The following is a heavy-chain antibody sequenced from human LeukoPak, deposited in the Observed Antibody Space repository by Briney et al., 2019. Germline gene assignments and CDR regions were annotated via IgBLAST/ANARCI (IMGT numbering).Heavy chain of an antibody. V-gene: IGHV3-21*01. CDR1: GFTFSSYS. D-gene: IGHD2/OR15-2a*01. CDR3: ARVFLSAVPHHPGGAFDI. J-gene: IGHJ3*02. CDR2: ISSSSSYI. Sequence: GGSLRLSCAASGFTFSSYSMNWVRQAPGKGLEWVSSISSSSSYIYYADSVKGRFTISRDNAKNSLYLQMNSLRAEDTAVYYCARVFLSAVPHHPGGAFDIWGQGTMVTVSS.